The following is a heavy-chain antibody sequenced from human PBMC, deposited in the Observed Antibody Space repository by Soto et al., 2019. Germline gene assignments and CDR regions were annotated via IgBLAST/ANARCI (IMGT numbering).Heavy chain of an antibody. CDR1: GFSFSNHH. V-gene: IGHV3-48*02. D-gene: IGHD3-10*01. CDR3: ARHIWEYGSNWFDP. CDR2: ISISSDYK. J-gene: IGHJ5*02. Sequence: QLVELGGGLVQPGGSLRLSCVASGFSFSNHHMNWIRQAPGKGLEWVSYISISSDYKHYADSVRGRLTVYRDNARNSMYLQMNSLRDEATAVYYCARHIWEYGSNWFDPWGQGTLVTASS.